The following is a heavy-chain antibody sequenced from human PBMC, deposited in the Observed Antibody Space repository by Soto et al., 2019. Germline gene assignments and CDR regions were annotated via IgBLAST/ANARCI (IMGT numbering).Heavy chain of an antibody. D-gene: IGHD3-3*01. Sequence: SETLSLTCAVYGGSFSGYYWSWIRQPPGKGLEWIGEINHSGSTNYNPSLKSRVTISVDTSKNQFSLKLSSVTAADTAVYYCARGLRGYYDFWSGYLTRTYFDYWGQGTLVTSPQ. CDR2: INHSGST. CDR1: GGSFSGYY. CDR3: ARGLRGYYDFWSGYLTRTYFDY. J-gene: IGHJ4*02. V-gene: IGHV4-34*01.